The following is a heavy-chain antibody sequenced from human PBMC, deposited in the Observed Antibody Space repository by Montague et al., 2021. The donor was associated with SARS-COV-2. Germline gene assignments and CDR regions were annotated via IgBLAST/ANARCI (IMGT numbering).Heavy chain of an antibody. Sequence: SETLSLTCTVSGGSISSSSYYWGWIRQPPGKGLEWIGNIFYSGSTYYNTSLKSRVTISVDTSKNRFSLRLSSVTAADTAVYYCARLPYFYDSSHAFDIWGQGIMVTVSS. CDR3: ARLPYFYDSSHAFDI. CDR2: IFYSGST. CDR1: GGSISSSSYY. D-gene: IGHD3-22*01. V-gene: IGHV4-39*01. J-gene: IGHJ3*02.